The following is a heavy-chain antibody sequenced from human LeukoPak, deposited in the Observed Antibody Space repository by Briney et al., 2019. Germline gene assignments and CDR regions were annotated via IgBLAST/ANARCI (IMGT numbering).Heavy chain of an antibody. Sequence: GGSLRLSCAASGFTFSSYSMSWVRQVPGKGLEWVSVIGSGGSGGTSYADSVRGRFTMSRDNSKNTLYLQMNSLRAEDTAVYYCAKDRGVAGPFDYWGQGTLVTVSS. CDR1: GFTFSSYS. J-gene: IGHJ4*02. V-gene: IGHV3-23*01. D-gene: IGHD3-10*01. CDR2: IGSGGSGGT. CDR3: AKDRGVAGPFDY.